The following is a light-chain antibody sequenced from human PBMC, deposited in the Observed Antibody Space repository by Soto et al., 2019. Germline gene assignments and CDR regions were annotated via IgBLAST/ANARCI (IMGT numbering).Light chain of an antibody. CDR3: PQYGASPWT. V-gene: IGKV3-20*01. CDR2: GVF. CDR1: QSVGSTY. J-gene: IGKJ1*01. Sequence: VWTQYRGTLSVSPGAHATLSCRASQSVGSTYLAWYQRKPGQAPRLLIYGVFSRATGIPDRFSGSGSRTDFSLTISRLAPDDFAFFYSPQYGASPWTFRQGTKV.